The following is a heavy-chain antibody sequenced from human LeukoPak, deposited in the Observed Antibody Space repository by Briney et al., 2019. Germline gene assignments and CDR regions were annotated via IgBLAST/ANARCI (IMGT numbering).Heavy chain of an antibody. Sequence: ASVKVFCKVSGYTLTELSMCWVRQAPGKGLEWMGGFDPEDGETIYAQKFQGRVTMTEDTSTDTAYMELSSLRSEDTAVYYCATAPQWDYDSSGSVDYWGQGTLVTVSS. CDR3: ATAPQWDYDSSGSVDY. CDR2: FDPEDGET. J-gene: IGHJ4*02. D-gene: IGHD3-22*01. V-gene: IGHV1-24*01. CDR1: GYTLTELS.